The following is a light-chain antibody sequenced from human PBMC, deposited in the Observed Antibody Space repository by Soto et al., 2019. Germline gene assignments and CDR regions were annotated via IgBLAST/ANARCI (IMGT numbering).Light chain of an antibody. V-gene: IGKV1-27*01. CDR3: QKYNSAPPLFT. CDR2: AAS. CDR1: QGISNY. Sequence: DIQMTQSPSSLSASVGDRVTITCRASQGISNYLAWYQQKPGKVPKLLIYAASTLQSGVPSRFSGSGSGTDFTLTISSLQPEDVATYYCQKYNSAPPLFTVGPGTKVDIK. J-gene: IGKJ3*01.